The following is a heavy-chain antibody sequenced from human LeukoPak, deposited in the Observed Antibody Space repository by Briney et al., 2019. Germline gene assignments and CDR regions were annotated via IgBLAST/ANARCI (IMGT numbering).Heavy chain of an antibody. Sequence: GGSLRLSCAASGFTFSGSAKHWVRQASGKGLEWVGRIRSKANSYATAYAASVKGRFTISRDDSKNTAYLQMNSLKTEDTAVYYCTPDYYDSSGGDAFDIWGQGTMVTVSS. J-gene: IGHJ3*02. CDR1: GFTFSGSA. CDR3: TPDYYDSSGGDAFDI. CDR2: IRSKANSYAT. D-gene: IGHD3-22*01. V-gene: IGHV3-73*01.